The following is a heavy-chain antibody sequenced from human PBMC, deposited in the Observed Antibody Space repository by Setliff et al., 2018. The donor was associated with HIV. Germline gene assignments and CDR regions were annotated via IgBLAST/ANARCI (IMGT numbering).Heavy chain of an antibody. J-gene: IGHJ4*02. Sequence: SETLSLTCAVYGGSFTNYFWSWIRQSPGKGLEWIGEINHSGRTKYNPSLKSRVTMSVDTSKNQFSLKLKSVTAADTAVYYCAMVRGVIWRYWGQGTLVTVSS. CDR1: GGSFTNYF. V-gene: IGHV4-34*01. CDR2: INHSGRT. CDR3: AMVRGVIWRY. D-gene: IGHD3-10*01.